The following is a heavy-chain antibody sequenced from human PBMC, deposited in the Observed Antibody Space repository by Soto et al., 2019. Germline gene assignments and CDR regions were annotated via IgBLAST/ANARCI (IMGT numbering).Heavy chain of an antibody. CDR2: IVVGSGST. CDR1: GFTFTSSA. V-gene: IGHV1-58*02. CDR3: AADFLRDILTGYSYDYYYGMDV. Sequence: SVKVSCKASGFTFTSSAMQWVRQARGQRLEWIGWIVVGSGSTNYAQKFQERVTITRDMSTSTAYMELSSLRSEDTAVYYCAADFLRDILTGYSYDYYYGMDVWGQGTTVTVSS. D-gene: IGHD3-9*01. J-gene: IGHJ6*02.